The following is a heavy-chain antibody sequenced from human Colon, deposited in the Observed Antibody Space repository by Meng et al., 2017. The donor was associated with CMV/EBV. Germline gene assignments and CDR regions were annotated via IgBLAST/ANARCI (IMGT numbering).Heavy chain of an antibody. J-gene: IGHJ5*02. CDR3: VREIRRAWFDP. V-gene: IGHV3-21*01. CDR1: GLTCGSST. Sequence: LSCVVSGLTCGSSTMSWVRQAPGKGLEWVASINSYAYNIGYADSVKGRFTISRDNAKNSLYLQMNSLGAEDTAVYFCVREIRRAWFDPWGQGTLVTVSS. CDR2: INSYAYNI.